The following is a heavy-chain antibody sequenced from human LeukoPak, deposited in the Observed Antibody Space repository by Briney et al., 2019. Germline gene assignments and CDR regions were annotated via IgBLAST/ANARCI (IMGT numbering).Heavy chain of an antibody. J-gene: IGHJ4*02. CDR3: ARRAVGAVHFDY. Sequence: GGSLRLSCAASGFTFSSYGMHWVRQAPGGGPEWVADIKQDGSEEYYVDSVKGRFTISRDNAKNSLYLQMNSLRAEDTAVYYCARRAVGAVHFDYWGQGTLVTVSS. CDR1: GFTFSSYG. V-gene: IGHV3-7*01. D-gene: IGHD1-26*01. CDR2: IKQDGSEE.